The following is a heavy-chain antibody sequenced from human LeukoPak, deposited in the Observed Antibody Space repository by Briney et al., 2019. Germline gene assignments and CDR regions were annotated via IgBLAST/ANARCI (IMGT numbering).Heavy chain of an antibody. CDR1: GFTFSSYS. D-gene: IGHD3-22*01. CDR2: ISSSSSYI. Sequence: PGGSLRLSCAASGFTFSSYSMNWVRQAPGKGLEWVSSISSSSSYIYYADSVKGRFTISRDNAKNSLYLQMNSLRGEDTAVYYCARSDPQYYYDSSGYFYPLEFFQHWGQGTLVTVSS. V-gene: IGHV3-21*01. J-gene: IGHJ1*01. CDR3: ARSDPQYYYDSSGYFYPLEFFQH.